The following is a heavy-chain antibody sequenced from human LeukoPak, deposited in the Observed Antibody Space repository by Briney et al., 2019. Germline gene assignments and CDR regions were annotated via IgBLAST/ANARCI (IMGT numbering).Heavy chain of an antibody. D-gene: IGHD3-10*01. CDR1: GGSINSGSYY. J-gene: IGHJ6*03. Sequence: SETLSLTCTVSGGSINSGSYYWSWVRQPAGKGLEWIGRIFTSGTTNYNPSLKSRVTISVDTSKNQFSLKLSSVTAADTAVYYCARDRFDSYGSGVVYYYYYMDVWGKGTTVTISS. CDR2: IFTSGTT. V-gene: IGHV4-61*02. CDR3: ARDRFDSYGSGVVYYYYYMDV.